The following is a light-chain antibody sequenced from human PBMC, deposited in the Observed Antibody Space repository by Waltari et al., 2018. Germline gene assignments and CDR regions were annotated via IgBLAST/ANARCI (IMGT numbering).Light chain of an antibody. CDR2: NNN. Sequence: QSILVQPPSASGTPGQRVTIFCSGSNSNIGTNNVNWYQQLPGTAPTLLNYNNNLRPSGVSDRFSGSRSGTSASLAISGLQSEDEAEYHCSAWDDSLVGPAFGGGTNLTVL. CDR1: NSNIGTNN. CDR3: SAWDDSLVGPA. V-gene: IGLV1-44*01. J-gene: IGLJ2*01.